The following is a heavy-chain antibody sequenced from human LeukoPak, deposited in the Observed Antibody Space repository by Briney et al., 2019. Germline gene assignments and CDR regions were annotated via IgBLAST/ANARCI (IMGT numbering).Heavy chain of an antibody. D-gene: IGHD2-2*01. V-gene: IGHV3-23*01. CDR3: AKGPDIVVVPAAI. CDR2: ISGSGGST. Sequence: GSLRLSSAASGFTFSSYAMSWVRQAPGKGLEWVSAISGSGGSTYYADSVKGRFTISRDNSKNTLYLQMNSLRAEDTAVYYCAKGPDIVVVPAAIWGQGTLVTVSS. J-gene: IGHJ4*02. CDR1: GFTFSSYA.